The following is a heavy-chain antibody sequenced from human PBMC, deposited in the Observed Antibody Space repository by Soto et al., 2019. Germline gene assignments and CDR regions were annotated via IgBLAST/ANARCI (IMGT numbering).Heavy chain of an antibody. CDR1: GFTFSSYA. J-gene: IGHJ4*02. CDR2: ISGSGGST. CDR3: ARGYSSSWYFDY. Sequence: EVQLLESGGGLVQPGGSLRLSCAASGFTFSSYAMSWVRQAPGKGLEWVSAISGSGGSTYYADSVKGRFTISRDNSKNTLYLQMNSLRAEDTAVYYCARGYSSSWYFDYWGQGTLVTVSS. V-gene: IGHV3-23*01. D-gene: IGHD6-13*01.